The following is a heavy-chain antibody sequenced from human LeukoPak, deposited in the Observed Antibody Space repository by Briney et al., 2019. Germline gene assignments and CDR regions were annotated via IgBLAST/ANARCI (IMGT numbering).Heavy chain of an antibody. D-gene: IGHD2-21*02. V-gene: IGHV4-59*01. CDR3: ARASEIVVVTASAHYFVL. CDR2: IYYSGST. Sequence: SEGLTLTCTVSGGSISSYYWSWIRQPPGKGLEWIGYIYYSGSTNYNPSLKSRVTISVDTSKNQFSLKLSSVTAADTAVYYCARASEIVVVTASAHYFVLGGQEPGDTVSS. CDR1: GGSISSYY. J-gene: IGHJ4*02.